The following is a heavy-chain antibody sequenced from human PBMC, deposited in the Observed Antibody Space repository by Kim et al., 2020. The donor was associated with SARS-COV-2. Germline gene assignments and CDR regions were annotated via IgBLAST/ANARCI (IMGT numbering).Heavy chain of an antibody. Sequence: GGSLRLSCAASGFTFSSYWMHWVRQAPGKGLVWVSRIKSDGSSTFYADSVKGRFTISRDNAKNTLYLQMDSLRAEDTALYYCTKAGTAGALDSWGQGTLV. D-gene: IGHD6-13*01. CDR1: GFTFSSYW. CDR2: IKSDGSST. V-gene: IGHV3-74*01. CDR3: TKAGTAGALDS. J-gene: IGHJ4*02.